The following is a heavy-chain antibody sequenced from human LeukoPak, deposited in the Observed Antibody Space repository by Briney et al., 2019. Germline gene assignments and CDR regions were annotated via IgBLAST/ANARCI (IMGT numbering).Heavy chain of an antibody. Sequence: PGGSLRLSCAASGFSFSSYAMSWVRQAPARGLEWVSSMKGGGGDTFYADSVKGRFTLSRDDSRNTVYLQLNSLRVEDTAVYYCARVSWVSNADAVSWGQGTLVTVSS. J-gene: IGHJ5*02. V-gene: IGHV3-23*01. CDR2: MKGGGGDT. CDR3: ARVSWVSNADAVS. CDR1: GFSFSSYA. D-gene: IGHD1-1*01.